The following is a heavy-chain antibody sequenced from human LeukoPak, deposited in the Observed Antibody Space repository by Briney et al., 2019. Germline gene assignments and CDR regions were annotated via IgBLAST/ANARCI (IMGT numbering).Heavy chain of an antibody. V-gene: IGHV3-48*03. CDR2: ISSSGSTI. D-gene: IGHD3-10*02. CDR1: GFTFSSYE. Sequence: GGSLRLSCAASGFTFSSYETNWVRQAPGKGLEWVSYISSSGSTIYYADSVKGRFTISRDNAKNSLYLQMNSLRAEDTAVYYCAELGITMIGGVWGKGTTVTIPS. CDR3: AELGITMIGGV. J-gene: IGHJ6*04.